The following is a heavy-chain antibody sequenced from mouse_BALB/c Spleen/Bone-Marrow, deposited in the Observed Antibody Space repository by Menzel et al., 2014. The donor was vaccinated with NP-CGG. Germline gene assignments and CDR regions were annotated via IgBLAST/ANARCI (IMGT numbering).Heavy chain of an antibody. D-gene: IGHD2-1*01. V-gene: IGHV1S81*02. CDR3: ASYYGNYAY. J-gene: IGHJ3*01. Sequence: GAELVKPGASVKLSCKASGYTFTSYWMHWGKQRPGQGLEWIGEINPSNGRTNYNEKFKSKATLTVDKSSSTAYMQLSSLTSEDSAVYYCASYYGNYAYWGQGTLVTVSA. CDR2: INPSNGRT. CDR1: GYTFTSYW.